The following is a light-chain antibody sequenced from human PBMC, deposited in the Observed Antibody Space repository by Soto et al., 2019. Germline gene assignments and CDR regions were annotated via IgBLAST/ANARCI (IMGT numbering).Light chain of an antibody. CDR1: QSISSW. V-gene: IGKV1-5*03. CDR3: QQYNSDPWT. CDR2: KAS. J-gene: IGKJ1*01. Sequence: DIQMTQSPSTLSASVGDRVTITCRASQSISSWLAWYQQKPGKAPKLLIYKASSLERGVPSRFSGSGSGTEFTLAISSLQPDDFATYYGQQYNSDPWTFGQGTKVEIK.